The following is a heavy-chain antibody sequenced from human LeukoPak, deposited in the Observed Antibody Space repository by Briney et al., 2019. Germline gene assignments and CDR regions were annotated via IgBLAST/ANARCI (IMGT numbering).Heavy chain of an antibody. V-gene: IGHV4-39*01. CDR2: IYYSGST. Sequence: SETLSLTCTVSGGSISRSSYYWAWIRQPPGKGLEWIGSIYYSGSTYYNPSLKSRVTISVDTSKNQFSLKLSSVTAADTAVYYCASLQSSQGAFDIWGQGTMVTVSS. CDR1: GGSISRSSYY. CDR3: ASLQSSQGAFDI. J-gene: IGHJ3*02.